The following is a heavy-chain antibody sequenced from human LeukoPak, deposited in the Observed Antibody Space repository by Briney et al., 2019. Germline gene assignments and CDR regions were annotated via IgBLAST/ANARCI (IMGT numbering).Heavy chain of an antibody. J-gene: IGHJ3*02. CDR1: GFTVSRKY. Sequence: GSLRLSCAASGFTVSRKYMSWVRQAPGKGLEWVSIIYSGGNTYYADSVKGRFTISRDNSKNTLYLQMNSLRAEDTAVYYCARDTIAATDTVHAFDIWGLGTMVTVSS. CDR3: ARDTIAATDTVHAFDI. CDR2: IYSGGNT. V-gene: IGHV3-66*02. D-gene: IGHD6-13*01.